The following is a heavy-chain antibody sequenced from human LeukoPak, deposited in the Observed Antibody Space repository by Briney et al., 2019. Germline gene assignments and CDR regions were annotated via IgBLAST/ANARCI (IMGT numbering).Heavy chain of an antibody. Sequence: PGGSLSLSCAASGFDFSPYWMSWVRQVPGKGLEWVATMNGPGSLKHYADSVKGRFTISRDNALNSVYLQMNSLSADDTAVSYCASGIEQWFQWAYWGQGALVTVSS. D-gene: IGHD6-19*01. V-gene: IGHV3-7*01. J-gene: IGHJ4*02. CDR1: GFDFSPYW. CDR3: ASGIEQWFQWAY. CDR2: MNGPGSLK.